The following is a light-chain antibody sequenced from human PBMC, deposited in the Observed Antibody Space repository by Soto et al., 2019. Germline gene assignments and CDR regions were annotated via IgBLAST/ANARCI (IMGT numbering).Light chain of an antibody. J-gene: IGLJ2*01. Sequence: QSVLTQTPSASGTPGQRVNISCSGSSSNIGSNNVNWYQQLPGTAPKLLIYSNNQRPSGVPDRFSGSKSGTSASLAIRGLQSEDEADYYCEAWDDSLNGVVFGGGTKLTV. V-gene: IGLV1-44*01. CDR2: SNN. CDR1: SSNIGSNN. CDR3: EAWDDSLNGVV.